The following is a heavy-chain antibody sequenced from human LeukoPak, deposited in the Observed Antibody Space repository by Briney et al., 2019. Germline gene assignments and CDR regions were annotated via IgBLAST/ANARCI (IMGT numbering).Heavy chain of an antibody. CDR3: ARGELPGSPLDY. V-gene: IGHV1-69*01. J-gene: IGHJ4*02. CDR2: IIPIFGTA. Sequence: GSSVKVSCKASGGTFSSYAISWVRQAPGQGLEWMGGIIPIFGTANYAQKFQGRVTITADESTSTAYMELRSLRSDDTAVYYCARGELPGSPLDYWGQGTLVTVSS. CDR1: GGTFSSYA. D-gene: IGHD5-24*01.